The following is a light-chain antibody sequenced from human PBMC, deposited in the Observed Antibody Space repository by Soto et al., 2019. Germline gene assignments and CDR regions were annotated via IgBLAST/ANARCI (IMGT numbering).Light chain of an antibody. Sequence: EIGLTQSPGTLSLSPGGRATLSCRASQSVSRNYVAWYQQKPGQAPRLLIQGASSRAPGIPDRFSGSGSGADFTLSITRLEPEDFALYYCQQYGSTPLTFGGGTKVEIK. J-gene: IGKJ4*01. V-gene: IGKV3-20*01. CDR2: GAS. CDR1: QSVSRNY. CDR3: QQYGSTPLT.